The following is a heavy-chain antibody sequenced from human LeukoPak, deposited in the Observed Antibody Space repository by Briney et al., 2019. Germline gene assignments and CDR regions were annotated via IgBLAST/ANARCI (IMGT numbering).Heavy chain of an antibody. Sequence: PGGSLRLSCAASGFSFTGYWMTWVRQAPGKGLEWVSVIYSGGSTYYADSVKGRFTISRDNSKNTLYLQMNSLRAEDTAVYYCARDSGFDYWGQGTLVTVSS. CDR1: GFSFTGYW. CDR2: IYSGGST. CDR3: ARDSGFDY. V-gene: IGHV3-66*01. J-gene: IGHJ4*02. D-gene: IGHD3-9*01.